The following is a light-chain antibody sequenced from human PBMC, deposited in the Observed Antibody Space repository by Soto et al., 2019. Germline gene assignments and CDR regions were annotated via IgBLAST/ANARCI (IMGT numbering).Light chain of an antibody. CDR2: EGS. CDR3: CSYAGSSTSRV. Sequence: QSALTQPASVSGSPGQSITISCTGTSSDVGSYNLVSWYQQHPGKAPKPMIYEGSKRPSGVSNRFSGSKSGNTASLTISGLQAEDEADYYCCSYAGSSTSRVFGTGTKLTVL. V-gene: IGLV2-23*01. CDR1: SSDVGSYNL. J-gene: IGLJ1*01.